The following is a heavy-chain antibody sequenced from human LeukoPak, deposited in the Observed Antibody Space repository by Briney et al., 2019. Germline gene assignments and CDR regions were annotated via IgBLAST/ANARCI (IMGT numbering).Heavy chain of an antibody. CDR3: ARDLGEYSYGTVMEEYYGMDV. Sequence: GGSLRLSCAASGFTFSSYAMHWVRQAPGKGLEWVAVISYDGSNKYYADSVKGRFTISRDNSKNTLYLQMNSLRAEDTAVYYCARDLGEYSYGTVMEEYYGMDVWGQGTTVTVSS. J-gene: IGHJ6*02. V-gene: IGHV3-30*04. CDR1: GFTFSSYA. D-gene: IGHD5-18*01. CDR2: ISYDGSNK.